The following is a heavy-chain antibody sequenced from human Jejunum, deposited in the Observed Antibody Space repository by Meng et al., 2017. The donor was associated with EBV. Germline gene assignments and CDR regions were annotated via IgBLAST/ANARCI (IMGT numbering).Heavy chain of an antibody. Sequence: LQLQGRGPGLVKPPETLSLTGLASVGSISSSISCWGWIRQPPGKGLEWIGSICFSDYTYHNPSLKSRVAISADTSKNQFSLSLTSVTAADTAVYYCAMGPDYAKSGYWGQGTLVTVSS. CDR2: ICFSDYT. CDR3: AMGPDYAKSGY. D-gene: IGHD4-17*01. V-gene: IGHV4-39*01. CDR1: VGSISSSISC. J-gene: IGHJ4*02.